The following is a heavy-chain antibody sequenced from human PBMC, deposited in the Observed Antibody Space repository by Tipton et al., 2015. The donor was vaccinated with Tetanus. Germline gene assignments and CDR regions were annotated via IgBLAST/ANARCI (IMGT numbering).Heavy chain of an antibody. CDR2: VSYSGRT. Sequence: LRLSCIVSGGSLTSSDFYGDWVRQSPVKGLEWIGSVSYSGRTYYNPSLKSRVSISVDTSKNQLSLQLRSVTAADTAVYYCARQDTLNYYYVGYFHDWGQGTLVTVSS. V-gene: IGHV4-39*01. CDR1: GGSLTSSDFY. D-gene: IGHD3-22*01. J-gene: IGHJ1*01. CDR3: ARQDTLNYYYVGYFHD.